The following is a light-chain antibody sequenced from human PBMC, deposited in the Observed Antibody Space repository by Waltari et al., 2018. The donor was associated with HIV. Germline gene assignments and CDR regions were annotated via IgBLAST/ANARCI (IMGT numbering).Light chain of an antibody. CDR3: QAWDSSTVV. CDR2: QDS. Sequence: SYELTQPPSVSVSPGQTASITCSGDKLGEKYACWYQQKPGQSPVLVIYQDSKRPSGIPVRFSGSNPGNTATLTISGTPAMDEADYYCQAWDSSTVVFGGGTKLTVL. V-gene: IGLV3-1*01. CDR1: KLGEKY. J-gene: IGLJ2*01.